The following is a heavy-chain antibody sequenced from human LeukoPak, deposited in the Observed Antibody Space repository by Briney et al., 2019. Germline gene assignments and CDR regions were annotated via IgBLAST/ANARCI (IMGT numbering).Heavy chain of an antibody. V-gene: IGHV3-21*01. CDR2: ISSSSSYI. J-gene: IGHJ3*02. D-gene: IGHD6-13*01. CDR3: AREFRGSSWYFYAFDI. Sequence: PGGSLRLSCAASGFTFSSYSMNWVRQAPGKGLEWVSSISSSSSYIYYADSVKGRFTISRDNAKNSLYLQMDSLRAEDTAVYYCAREFRGSSWYFYAFDIWGQGTMVTVSS. CDR1: GFTFSSYS.